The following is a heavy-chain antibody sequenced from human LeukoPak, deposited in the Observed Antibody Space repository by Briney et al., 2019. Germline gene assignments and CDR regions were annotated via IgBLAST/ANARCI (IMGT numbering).Heavy chain of an antibody. CDR2: ISGSGDST. V-gene: IGHV3-23*01. Sequence: QTGGSLRLSCAASGFTFSSYAMSWVRQAPGQGLEWVSGISGSGDSTYYADSVKGRFTISRDNSKNTLYLQMHSLRVEDTAVYYCAKDVSYSNWYYFDYWGQGTLVTVSS. D-gene: IGHD6-13*01. CDR3: AKDVSYSNWYYFDY. CDR1: GFTFSSYA. J-gene: IGHJ4*02.